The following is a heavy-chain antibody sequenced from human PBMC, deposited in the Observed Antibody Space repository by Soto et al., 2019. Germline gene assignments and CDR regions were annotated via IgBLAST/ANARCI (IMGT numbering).Heavy chain of an antibody. J-gene: IGHJ4*02. D-gene: IGHD3-22*01. CDR1: GGTFSSYA. CDR2: IIPIFGTA. CDR3: ARDDYYDSSGYNSPFDY. V-gene: IGHV1-69*13. Sequence: GASVKVSCKASGGTFSSYAISWVRQAPGQGLEWMGGIIPIFGTANYAQKFQGRVTITADESTSTAYMELSSLRSEDTAVYYCARDDYYDSSGYNSPFDYWGQGTLVTVSS.